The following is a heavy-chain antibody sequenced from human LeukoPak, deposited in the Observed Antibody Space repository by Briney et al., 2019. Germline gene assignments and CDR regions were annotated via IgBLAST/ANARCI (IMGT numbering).Heavy chain of an antibody. Sequence: GGSLRLSCAASGFIFSSFGMHWVRQGPGKGLEWVAFIRYDESNKYYADSVKGRFTISRDNSKNTVYLQMDSLRGEDTAVYFCARQMIEGRHYYSMDVWGKGTSVTVSS. CDR2: IRYDESNK. V-gene: IGHV3-30*02. D-gene: IGHD3-22*01. J-gene: IGHJ6*03. CDR3: ARQMIEGRHYYSMDV. CDR1: GFIFSSFG.